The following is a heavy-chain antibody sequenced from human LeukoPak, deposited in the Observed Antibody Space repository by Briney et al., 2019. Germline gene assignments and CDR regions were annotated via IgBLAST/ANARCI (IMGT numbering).Heavy chain of an antibody. Sequence: GGSLRLSCAASGFTFSDYYMSWIRQAPGKGLEWVSYISSSGSIIYYADSVKGRFTISRDNAKNSLYLQMNSLRAEDTAVYYCARDLREMATTNFDYWGQGTLVTVSS. CDR2: ISSSGSII. CDR3: ARDLREMATTNFDY. CDR1: GFTFSDYY. J-gene: IGHJ4*02. V-gene: IGHV3-11*01. D-gene: IGHD5-24*01.